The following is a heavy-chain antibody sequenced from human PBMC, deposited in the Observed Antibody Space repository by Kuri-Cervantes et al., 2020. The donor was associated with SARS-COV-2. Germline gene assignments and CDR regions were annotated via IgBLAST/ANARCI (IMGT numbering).Heavy chain of an antibody. V-gene: IGHV4-39*01. D-gene: IGHD3-9*01. Sequence: GSLRLSCTVSGGSISSGDYYWSWIRQPPGKGLEWIGSIYYSGSTYYNPSLKSRVTISVDTSKNQFSLKLSSVTAADTAVYYCARLAGYFVEDYYMDVWGKGTTVTVSS. CDR3: ARLAGYFVEDYYMDV. J-gene: IGHJ6*03. CDR2: IYYSGST. CDR1: GGSISSGDYY.